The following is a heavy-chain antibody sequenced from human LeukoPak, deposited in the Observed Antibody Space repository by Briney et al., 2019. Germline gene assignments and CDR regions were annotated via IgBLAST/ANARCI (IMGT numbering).Heavy chain of an antibody. CDR2: IHHSGDT. V-gene: IGHV4-59*02. J-gene: IGHJ4*02. Sequence: SETLSLTCTVSGVSVISSYWSWVRQPPGKGLEYIGFIHHSGDTKYNPSLKSRVTMSVDTSKSQFSLRLSSVTAADSAVYYCARHNGVSYLDYWDQGTLVTVSS. D-gene: IGHD2-8*01. CDR1: GVSVISSY. CDR3: ARHNGVSYLDY.